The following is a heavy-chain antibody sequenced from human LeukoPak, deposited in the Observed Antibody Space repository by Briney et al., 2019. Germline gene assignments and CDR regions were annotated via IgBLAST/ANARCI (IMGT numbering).Heavy chain of an antibody. J-gene: IGHJ4*02. CDR2: TYYRSKWYN. D-gene: IGHD3-22*01. CDR3: ARSVGSSGYYYEDPLDY. CDR1: GDSVSSNSAA. Sequence: SQTLSLTCAISGDSVSSNSAAWNWIRQSPSRGLEWLGRTYYRSKWYNDYAVSVKSRITINPDTSKNQFSLQLNSVTPEDTAVYYCARSVGSSGYYYEDPLDYWGQGTLVTVSS. V-gene: IGHV6-1*01.